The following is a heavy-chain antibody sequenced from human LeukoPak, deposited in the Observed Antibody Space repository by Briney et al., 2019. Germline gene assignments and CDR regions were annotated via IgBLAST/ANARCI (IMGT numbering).Heavy chain of an antibody. V-gene: IGHV1-2*02. CDR2: INPNSGGT. Sequence: ASVKVSCKASGYTFTGYYMHWVRQAPGQGLEWMGWINPNSGGTYYAQKFQGRVTMTRDTSINTAYMELTSLRSDDTAVYYCARQGYCSGGRCYPVLGYWGQGTLVTVSS. CDR1: GYTFTGYY. CDR3: ARQGYCSGGRCYPVLGY. J-gene: IGHJ4*02. D-gene: IGHD2-15*01.